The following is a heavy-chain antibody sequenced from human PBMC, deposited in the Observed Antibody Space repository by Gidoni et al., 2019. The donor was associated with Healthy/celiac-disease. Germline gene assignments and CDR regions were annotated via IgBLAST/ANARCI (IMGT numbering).Heavy chain of an antibody. J-gene: IGHJ4*02. CDR1: GYTFTGYY. CDR3: ARGEGLGHFDY. D-gene: IGHD3-9*01. Sequence: QEQVVQSGAEGKQPGASVQVPCKASGYTFTGYYMHWVRQAPGQGLEWMGWINPNSGGTNYAQKFQGWVTMTRDTSISTAYMELSRLRSGDTAVYYCARGEGLGHFDYWGQGTLVTVSS. V-gene: IGHV1-2*04. CDR2: INPNSGGT.